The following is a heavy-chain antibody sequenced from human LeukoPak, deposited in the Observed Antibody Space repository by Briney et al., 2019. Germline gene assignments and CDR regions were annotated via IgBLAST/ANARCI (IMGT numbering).Heavy chain of an antibody. CDR3: ARVRRSVRAFDI. CDR1: GYTFTGYY. Sequence: GGSAKVSCKASGYTFTGYYMNWVRQAPGKGLEWMGWINPNSGGTNYAQTFKGRVTMTRDKSISTAYMELSRLRSDDTAVYYWARVRRSVRAFDIWGQGTMVTVSS. J-gene: IGHJ3*02. V-gene: IGHV1-2*02. D-gene: IGHD5/OR15-5a*01. CDR2: INPNSGGT.